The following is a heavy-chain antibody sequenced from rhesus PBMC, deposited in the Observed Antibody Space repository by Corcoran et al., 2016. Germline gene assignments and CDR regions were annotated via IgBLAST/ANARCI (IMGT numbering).Heavy chain of an antibody. Sequence: QVQLQESGPGLVKPSETLSLTCAVSGGSISGYYYWSWIRPPPGKGLDWIGRIYGRGGGNYLNPSLKGRVTLSGDTSKNQFCLKRRSVTASDTAVYYCASGPNFWTGQTIFSVDYWGQGVLVTVSS. J-gene: IGHJ4*01. D-gene: IGHD3-3*01. V-gene: IGHV4S14*01. CDR3: ASGPNFWTGQTIFSVDY. CDR2: IYGRGGGN. CDR1: GGSISGYYY.